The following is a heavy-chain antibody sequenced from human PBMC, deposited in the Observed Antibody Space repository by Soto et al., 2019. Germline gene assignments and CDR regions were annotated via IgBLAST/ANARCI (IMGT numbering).Heavy chain of an antibody. CDR2: INAANGDT. CDR1: GYTFTSYG. V-gene: IGHV1-3*01. CDR3: VRRHVSATGIDWFDP. D-gene: IGHD6-13*01. Sequence: ASVKVSCKASGYTFTSYGIHWVRQAPGQRLEWMGWINAANGDTKYSPKFQGRVTITRDTSASAAYMELSSLRSEDTAVYYCVRRHVSATGIDWFDPWGQGTLVTVSS. J-gene: IGHJ5*02.